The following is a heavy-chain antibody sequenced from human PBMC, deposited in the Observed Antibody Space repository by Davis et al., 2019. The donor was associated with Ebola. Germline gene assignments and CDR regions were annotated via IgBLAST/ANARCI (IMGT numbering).Heavy chain of an antibody. D-gene: IGHD5-12*01. Sequence: SVKVSCKASGGTFSSYAISWVRQAPGQGLEWMGGIIPIFGTANYAQKFQGRVTITADESTSTAYMELSSLRSEDTAVYYCANSRGGYSGYVYWGQGTLVTVSS. J-gene: IGHJ4*02. CDR2: IIPIFGTA. CDR1: GGTFSSYA. V-gene: IGHV1-69*13. CDR3: ANSRGGYSGYVY.